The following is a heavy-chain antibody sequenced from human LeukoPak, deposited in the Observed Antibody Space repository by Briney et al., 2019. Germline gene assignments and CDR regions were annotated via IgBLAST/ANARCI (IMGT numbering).Heavy chain of an antibody. CDR1: GFTFSSYW. Sequence: GGSLRLSCAASGFTFSSYWMSWVRQAPGKGLERVANIKQDGSEKYYVDSVKGRFTISRDNAKNSLYLQMNSLRAEDTAVYYCGGHSGHSSTFDYWGQGTLVTVSS. J-gene: IGHJ4*02. D-gene: IGHD5-12*01. CDR3: GGHSGHSSTFDY. CDR2: IKQDGSEK. V-gene: IGHV3-7*01.